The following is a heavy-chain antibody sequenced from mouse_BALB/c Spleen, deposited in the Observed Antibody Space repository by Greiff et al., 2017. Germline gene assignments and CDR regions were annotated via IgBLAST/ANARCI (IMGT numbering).Heavy chain of an antibody. CDR2: INPYNGGT. J-gene: IGHJ3*01. D-gene: IGHD1-1*01. V-gene: IGHV1-18*01. CDR3: ARSDYYGSSFAAY. Sequence: VQLKESGPELVKPGASMKISCKASGYSFTGYTMNWVKQSHGKNLEWIGLINPYNGGTSYNQKFKGKATLTVDKSSSTAYMELLSLTSEDTAVYYCARSDYYGSSFAAYWGQGTLVTVSA. CDR1: GYSFTGYT.